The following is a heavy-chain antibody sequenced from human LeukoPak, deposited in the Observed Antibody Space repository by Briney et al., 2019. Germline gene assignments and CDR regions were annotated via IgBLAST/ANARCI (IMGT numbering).Heavy chain of an antibody. CDR2: ISYYGSNQ. CDR3: AREFFDIVVVPAALDY. Sequence: LRLSCAASGFTFSSYAMLWVRQAPGKGLEGVAVISYYGSNQHYADSVKGRFTISRDNSKNTLYLQINSLRAEDTAVYYCAREFFDIVVVPAALDYWGQGTLVTVSS. D-gene: IGHD2-2*01. CDR1: GFTFSSYA. V-gene: IGHV3-30-3*01. J-gene: IGHJ4*02.